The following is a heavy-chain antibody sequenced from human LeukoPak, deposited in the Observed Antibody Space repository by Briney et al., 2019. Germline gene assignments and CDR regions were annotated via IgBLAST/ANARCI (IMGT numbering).Heavy chain of an antibody. Sequence: GGSLRLSCAASGFTFSSYAMSWVRQAPGKGLEWVSAISGSGGSTYYADSVKGRFTISRDNSKNTLYLQMNSLRAEDTAVYYCAKQRRGVRGVNGAFNIWGQGTMVTVSS. J-gene: IGHJ3*02. CDR2: ISGSGGST. V-gene: IGHV3-23*01. D-gene: IGHD3-10*01. CDR1: GFTFSSYA. CDR3: AKQRRGVRGVNGAFNI.